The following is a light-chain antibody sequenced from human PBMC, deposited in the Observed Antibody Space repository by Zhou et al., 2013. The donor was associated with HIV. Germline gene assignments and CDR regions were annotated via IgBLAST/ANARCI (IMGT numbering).Light chain of an antibody. J-gene: IGKJ4*01. V-gene: IGKV1-5*03. CDR1: QGISSW. CDR3: QQYNSYPLT. Sequence: DIQMTQSPSTLSPSVGDRVTITCRASQGISSWLAWYQQKPGKAPKLLIYKASSLESGSHQGSAAVDLGQNSLSPSAACSLMILQLYYCQQYNSYPLTFGGGTKVEIK. CDR2: KAS.